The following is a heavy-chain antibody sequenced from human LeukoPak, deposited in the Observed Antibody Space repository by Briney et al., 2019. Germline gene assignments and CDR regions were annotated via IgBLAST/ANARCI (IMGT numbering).Heavy chain of an antibody. Sequence: GSLRLSCAASGFTFSSYSMNWVRQAPGKGLEWVSYISSSSSTIYCADSVKGRFTISRDNAKNSLYLQMNSLRDEDTAVYYCARDGDVVVVAATPGYYGMDVWGQGTTVTVSS. D-gene: IGHD2-15*01. V-gene: IGHV3-48*02. CDR3: ARDGDVVVVAATPGYYGMDV. J-gene: IGHJ6*02. CDR2: ISSSSSTI. CDR1: GFTFSSYS.